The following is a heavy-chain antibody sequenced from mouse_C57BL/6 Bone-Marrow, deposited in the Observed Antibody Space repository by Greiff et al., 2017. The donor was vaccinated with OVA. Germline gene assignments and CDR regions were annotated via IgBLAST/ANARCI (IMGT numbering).Heavy chain of an antibody. V-gene: IGHV1-72*01. CDR2: IDPNSGGT. Sequence: VQLQQSGAELVKPGASVKGSCKASGYTFTSYWMHWVKQRPGQGLEWIGRIDPNSGGTKYNEKFKSKATLTVDKPSSTAYMQLSSLTSEDSAVYYCARWGYYGNFGAYWGQGTLVTVSA. J-gene: IGHJ3*01. CDR3: ARWGYYGNFGAY. CDR1: GYTFTSYW. D-gene: IGHD2-1*01.